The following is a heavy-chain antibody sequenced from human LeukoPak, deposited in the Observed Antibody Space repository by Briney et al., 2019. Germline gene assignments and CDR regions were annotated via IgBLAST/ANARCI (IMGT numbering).Heavy chain of an antibody. V-gene: IGHV3-66*02. CDR3: ARSVHDTSGYAY. Sequence: AGGSLRLSCAASGFTVSSSYMSWVRQAPGKGLEWVSVMYSGGATYYANSVKGRFTISRDYPKNTLNLQMNNLGTEDTAVYFCARSVHDTSGYAYWGQGTLVTVSS. CDR2: MYSGGAT. J-gene: IGHJ4*02. D-gene: IGHD3-22*01. CDR1: GFTVSSSY.